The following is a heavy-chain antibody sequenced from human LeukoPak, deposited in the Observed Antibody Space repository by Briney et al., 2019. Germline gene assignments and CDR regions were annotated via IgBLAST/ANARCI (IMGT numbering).Heavy chain of an antibody. CDR1: GYTFTSYG. CDR2: ISAYNGNT. Sequence: ASVKVSCKASGYTFTSYGISWVRHGPGQGLGWVEWISAYNGNTNYAQKLQGRVTMTTDTSTRTAYMELRSLRSHDTAVYYWPSATVRPYYYRMDVWGQEPRDTVSS. V-gene: IGHV1-18*01. D-gene: IGHD3-10*01. J-gene: IGHJ6*02. CDR3: PSATVRPYYYRMDV.